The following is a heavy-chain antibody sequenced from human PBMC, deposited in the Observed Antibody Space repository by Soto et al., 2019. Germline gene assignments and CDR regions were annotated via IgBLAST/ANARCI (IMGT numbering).Heavy chain of an antibody. CDR2: IYYSGST. D-gene: IGHD2-15*01. J-gene: IGHJ4*02. CDR1: GGSISSSSYY. CDR3: ARRVVVVAAIDY. V-gene: IGHV4-39*01. Sequence: QLQLQESGPGLVKPSETLSLTCTDSGGSISSSSYYWGWIRQPPGKGLEWIGSIYYSGSTYYNPSLKSRVTISVDTSKNQFSLKLSSVTAADTAVYYCARRVVVVAAIDYWGQGTLVTVSS.